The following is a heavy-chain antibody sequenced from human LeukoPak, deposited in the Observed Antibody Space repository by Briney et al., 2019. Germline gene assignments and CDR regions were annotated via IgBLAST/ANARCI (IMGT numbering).Heavy chain of an antibody. J-gene: IGHJ3*02. Sequence: GRSLRLFCAASVFTYSSYWMSWVRQAPGKGLEWVAIIKQDGGEKYYLDSVKGRFTISRDISKNTLYLQMDSLRAEDTAVYYCARSGRGGAIDIWGQGTMVTVSS. D-gene: IGHD1-26*01. V-gene: IGHV3-7*01. CDR2: IKQDGGEK. CDR3: ARSGRGGAIDI. CDR1: VFTYSSYW.